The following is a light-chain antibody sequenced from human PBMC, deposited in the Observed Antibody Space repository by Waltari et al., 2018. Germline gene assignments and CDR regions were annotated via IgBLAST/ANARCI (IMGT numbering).Light chain of an antibody. Sequence: EVVFTQSPGTLSLSPGEKATLSFRASQSLTKRYLAWYQQKPGQPPKLLIYGASSRAAGIPDRFSGSGSGTDFSLTINRLEPDDSAVYYCQQYGSSILYTFGQGTKLEIK. CDR1: QSLTKRY. CDR2: GAS. J-gene: IGKJ2*01. CDR3: QQYGSSILYT. V-gene: IGKV3-20*01.